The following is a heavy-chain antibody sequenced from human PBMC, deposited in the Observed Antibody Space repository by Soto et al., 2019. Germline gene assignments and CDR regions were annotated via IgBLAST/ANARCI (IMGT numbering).Heavy chain of an antibody. D-gene: IGHD6-13*01. J-gene: IGHJ4*02. CDR1: GGSFSGYY. CDR2: INHSGST. V-gene: IGHV4-34*01. Sequence: SETLSLTCAVYGGSFSGYYWSWIRQPPGKGLEWIGEINHSGSTNYNPSLKSRVTISVDTSKNQFSLKLSSVTAADTAVYYCARARATWYSSSYPLDYWGQGTLVTVSS. CDR3: ARARATWYSSSYPLDY.